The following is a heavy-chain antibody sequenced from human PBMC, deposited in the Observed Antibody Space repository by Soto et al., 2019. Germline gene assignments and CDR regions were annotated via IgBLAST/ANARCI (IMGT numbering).Heavy chain of an antibody. CDR3: ATAEVEY. J-gene: IGHJ4*02. Sequence: PGGSLRLSCAVSVFTFANHWMHLVRQAPGKGLEWVSRMNSDGSTTDYADSVKARFTVSRDNAKNTLYLQMNSLRAEDTAVYYCATAEVEYWGPGTMVTVSS. CDR2: MNSDGSTT. V-gene: IGHV3-74*01. CDR1: VFTFANHW.